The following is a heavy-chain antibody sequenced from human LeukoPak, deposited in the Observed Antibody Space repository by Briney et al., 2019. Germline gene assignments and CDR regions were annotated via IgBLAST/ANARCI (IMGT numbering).Heavy chain of an antibody. D-gene: IGHD2-2*01. CDR3: ARATQYPDAFDI. CDR2: IIPIFGTA. CDR1: GGTFSSCA. V-gene: IGHV1-69*13. J-gene: IGHJ3*02. Sequence: SVKVSCKASGGTFSSCAISWVRQAPGQGLEWMGGIIPIFGTANYAQKFPGRVTITADESTSTAYMELSSLRSEDTAVYYCARATQYPDAFDIWGQGTMVTVSS.